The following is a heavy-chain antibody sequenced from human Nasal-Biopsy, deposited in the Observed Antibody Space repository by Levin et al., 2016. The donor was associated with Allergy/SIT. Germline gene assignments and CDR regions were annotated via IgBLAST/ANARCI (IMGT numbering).Heavy chain of an antibody. J-gene: IGHJ4*02. V-gene: IGHV3-23*01. CDR1: GFTFNDYA. CDR2: VSDDGTRA. CDR3: AKEESGYSLYYFDS. D-gene: IGHD3-3*01. Sequence: GESLKISCAASGFTFNDYAMTWVRQAAGKGPEWVSVVSDDGTRAYYADSVKGRFTISRDNVKNTLYLQMTGLRVEDTAIYYCAKEESGYSLYYFDSWGQGTLVTVSS.